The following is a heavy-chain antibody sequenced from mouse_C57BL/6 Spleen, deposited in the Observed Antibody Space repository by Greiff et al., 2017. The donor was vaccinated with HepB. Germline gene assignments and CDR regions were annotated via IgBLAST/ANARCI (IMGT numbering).Heavy chain of an antibody. CDR2: ISDGGSYT. CDR1: GFTFSSYA. V-gene: IGHV5-4*01. J-gene: IGHJ3*01. CDR3: ARDGTTVVPAY. D-gene: IGHD1-1*01. Sequence: EVKVVESGGGLVKPGGSLKLSCAASGFTFSSYAMSWVRQTPEKRLEWVATISDGGSYTYYPDNVKGRFTISRDNAKNNLYLQMSHLKSEDTAMYYCARDGTTVVPAYWGQGTLVTVSA.